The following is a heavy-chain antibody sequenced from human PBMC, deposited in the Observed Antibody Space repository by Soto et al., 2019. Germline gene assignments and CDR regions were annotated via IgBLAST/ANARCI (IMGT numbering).Heavy chain of an antibody. CDR3: AREEPRGLGYCSGGSCYLSGGPLDY. V-gene: IGHV3-21*01. CDR1: GFTFSSYS. D-gene: IGHD2-15*01. Sequence: GGSLRLSCAASGFTFSSYSMNWVRQAPGKGLEWVSSISSSSSYIYYADSVKGRFTISRDNAKNSLYLQMNSLRAEDTAVYYCAREEPRGLGYCSGGSCYLSGGPLDYWGQGTLVTVSS. CDR2: ISSSSSYI. J-gene: IGHJ4*02.